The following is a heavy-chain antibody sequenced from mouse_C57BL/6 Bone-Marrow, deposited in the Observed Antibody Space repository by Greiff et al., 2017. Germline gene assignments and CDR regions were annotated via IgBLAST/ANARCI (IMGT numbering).Heavy chain of an antibody. CDR1: GYTFTDYE. CDR3: ARSRGPFAY. CDR2: IDPETGGT. J-gene: IGHJ3*01. V-gene: IGHV1-15*01. Sequence: VQLQQSGAELVRPGASVTLSCKASGYTFTDYEMHWVKQTPVHGLEWIGAIDPETGGTAYNQKFKGKATLTADKSSSTAYMELRSLTSEDSAVYFCARSRGPFAYWGQGTLVTVSA.